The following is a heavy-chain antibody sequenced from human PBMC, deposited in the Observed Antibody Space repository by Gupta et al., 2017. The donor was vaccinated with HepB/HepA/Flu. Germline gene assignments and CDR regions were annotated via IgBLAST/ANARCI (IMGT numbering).Heavy chain of an antibody. V-gene: IGHV3-30-3*01. Sequence: QVQLVDSGGGVVQPGRSRRLSCAASGFTFTNYGVHWVRQAPGKGLEWVAVISYDGGDKYYADSVKGRFTISRDNSKNTLFLQMDSLKAEDTAVYYCARGWEIMDYWGQGSLVTGSS. D-gene: IGHD1-26*01. CDR1: GFTFTNYG. CDR2: ISYDGGDK. J-gene: IGHJ4*02. CDR3: ARGWEIMDY.